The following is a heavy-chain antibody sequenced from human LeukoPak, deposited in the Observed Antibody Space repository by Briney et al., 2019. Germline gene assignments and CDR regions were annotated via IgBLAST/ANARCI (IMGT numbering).Heavy chain of an antibody. CDR3: AKDLGFWGFGLIDY. V-gene: IGHV3-30*02. D-gene: IGHD3-10*01. Sequence: GGSLRLSCAASGFTFSSYGMHWVRQAPGKGLEWVAFIRFDGTNKYYADSVKGRFTISRDNSKNTLYLQMDSLRAEDAAVYYCAKDLGFWGFGLIDYWGQGTLVTVSS. J-gene: IGHJ4*02. CDR1: GFTFSSYG. CDR2: IRFDGTNK.